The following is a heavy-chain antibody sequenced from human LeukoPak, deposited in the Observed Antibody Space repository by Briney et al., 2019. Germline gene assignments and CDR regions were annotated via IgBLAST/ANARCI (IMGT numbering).Heavy chain of an antibody. Sequence: PGESLEISCQGSGYIFTSYWIGWVRQVPGEGLEGMGIIYPGDSDTRYSPSFQGQVTISADKSISTAYLQWSSLKASDTAMYYCARRGRGVGGKYFQHWGQGTLVTVSS. CDR3: ARRGRGVGGKYFQH. V-gene: IGHV5-51*01. D-gene: IGHD3-3*01. CDR2: IYPGDSDT. CDR1: GYIFTSYW. J-gene: IGHJ1*01.